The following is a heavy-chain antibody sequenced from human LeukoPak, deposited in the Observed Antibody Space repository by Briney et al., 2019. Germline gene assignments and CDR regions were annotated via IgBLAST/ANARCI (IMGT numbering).Heavy chain of an antibody. D-gene: IGHD3-10*01. J-gene: IGHJ4*02. Sequence: SVKVSCKASGGTFSSYAISWVRQAPGQGLEWMGRIIPILGIANYAQKFQGRVTNTADKSMSTAYMELSSLRSEDTAVYYCARLGITMVRGVTRDYWGQGTLVTVSS. V-gene: IGHV1-69*04. CDR3: ARLGITMVRGVTRDY. CDR1: GGTFSSYA. CDR2: IIPILGIA.